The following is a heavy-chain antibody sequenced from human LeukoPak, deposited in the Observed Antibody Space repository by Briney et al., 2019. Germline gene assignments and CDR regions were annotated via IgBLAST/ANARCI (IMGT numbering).Heavy chain of an antibody. V-gene: IGHV3-33*01. J-gene: IGHJ6*02. CDR1: GFTFSSYG. D-gene: IGHD6-13*01. Sequence: PGGSLRLSCAASGFTFSSYGMHWVRQAPGKGLEWVAVMWYDGSNKYYADSVKGRFTISRDNSKNTLYLQMNSLRAEDTAVYYCARDRNPRSSSWYWDVWGQGTTVTVSS. CDR2: MWYDGSNK. CDR3: ARDRNPRSSSWYWDV.